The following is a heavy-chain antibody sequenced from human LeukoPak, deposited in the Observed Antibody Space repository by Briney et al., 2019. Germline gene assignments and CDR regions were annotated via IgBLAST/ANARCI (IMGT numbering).Heavy chain of an antibody. CDR2: IIPIFGTA. J-gene: IGHJ3*02. CDR3: AREPPYYYDSSGIGHAFDI. D-gene: IGHD3-22*01. Sequence: ASVKVSCKASRGTFSSYAISWVRQAPGQGLEWMGGIIPIFGTANYAQKFQGRVTITTDESTSTAYMELSSLRSEDTAVYYCAREPPYYYDSSGIGHAFDIWGQGTMVTVSS. V-gene: IGHV1-69*05. CDR1: RGTFSSYA.